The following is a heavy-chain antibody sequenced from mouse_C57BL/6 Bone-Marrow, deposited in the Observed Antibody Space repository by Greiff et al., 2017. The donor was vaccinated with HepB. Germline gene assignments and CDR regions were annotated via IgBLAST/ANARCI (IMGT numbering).Heavy chain of an antibody. J-gene: IGHJ3*01. CDR2: IHPNSGST. Sequence: VQLQQPGAELVKPGASVKLSCKASGYTFTSYWMHWVKQRPGQGLEWIGMIHPNSGSTNYNEKFKSKATLTVDKSSSTAYMQLSSLTSEDSAVYYCARRGYSPAWFAYWGQGTLVTVSA. CDR1: GYTFTSYW. CDR3: ARRGYSPAWFAY. V-gene: IGHV1-64*01. D-gene: IGHD2-3*01.